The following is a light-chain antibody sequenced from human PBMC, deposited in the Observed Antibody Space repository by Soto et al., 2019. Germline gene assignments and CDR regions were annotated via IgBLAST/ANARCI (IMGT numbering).Light chain of an antibody. V-gene: IGLV2-14*03. CDR3: SSFTSILGL. CDR1: VSEVAGYTY. Sequence: QSVLTQPASVSGSPGQSITISCTGAVSEVAGYTYVSWYQQHPGKGPKVIIYDVSNRPSGVSNRFSGSKSGTTASLTISGRQAEDEADYYCSSFTSILGLFGGGTKLTVL. J-gene: IGLJ2*01. CDR2: DVS.